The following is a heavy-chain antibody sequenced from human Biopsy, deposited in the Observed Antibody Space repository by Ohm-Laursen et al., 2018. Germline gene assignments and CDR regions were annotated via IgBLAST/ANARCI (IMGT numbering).Heavy chain of an antibody. CDR1: GFTFSNYA. CDR2: ISDIGSST. J-gene: IGHJ2*01. V-gene: IGHV3-23*01. CDR3: AKDQPDLAVVVAAHWYFDL. Sequence: SLRLSCAASGFTFSNYAMTWVRQAPGTGLEWVSAISDIGSSTFYSDSVKGRFTISRDNSKKTLYLQMNSLRAEDTAIYYCAKDQPDLAVVVAAHWYFDLWGRGTLVTVSS. D-gene: IGHD2-15*01.